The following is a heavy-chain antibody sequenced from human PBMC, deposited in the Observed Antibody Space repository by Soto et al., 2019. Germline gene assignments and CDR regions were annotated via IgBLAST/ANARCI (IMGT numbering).Heavy chain of an antibody. D-gene: IGHD6-13*01. CDR1: GGSFSGYY. CDR2: INHSGST. Sequence: SETLSLTCAVYGGSFSGYYWSWIRQPPGKGLEWIGEINHSGSTNYNPSLKSRVTISVDTSKNQFSLKLSSVTAADTAVYYCARADAASRTAAAGGMDVWGQGTTVTVSS. CDR3: ARADAASRTAAAGGMDV. V-gene: IGHV4-34*01. J-gene: IGHJ6*02.